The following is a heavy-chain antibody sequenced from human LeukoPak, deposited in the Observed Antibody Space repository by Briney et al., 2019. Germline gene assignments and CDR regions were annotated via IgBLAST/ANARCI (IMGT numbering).Heavy chain of an antibody. V-gene: IGHV3-30*02. CDR3: AKDFSQDSYGYSGVDY. D-gene: IGHD5-18*01. J-gene: IGHJ4*02. CDR2: IRYDGSNK. Sequence: PGGSLRLSCAASGFTFSSYGMHWVRQAPGKGLEWVAFIRYDGSNKYYADSVKGRFTISRDNSKNTLYLQMNSLRAEDTAVYYCAKDFSQDSYGYSGVDYWGQGTLVTVSS. CDR1: GFTFSSYG.